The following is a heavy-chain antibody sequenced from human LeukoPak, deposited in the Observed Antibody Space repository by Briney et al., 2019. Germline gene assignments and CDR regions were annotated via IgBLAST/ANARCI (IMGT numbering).Heavy chain of an antibody. D-gene: IGHD5-24*01. CDR3: AREDGDAFDI. CDR1: GFTFSSHW. CDR2: INSDGSYI. V-gene: IGHV3-7*01. Sequence: QPGGSLRLSCAASGFTFSSHWMTWVRQAPGKGLEWVACINSDGSYIQYVDSVKGRFTSSRDNAKNSLYLQMNSLRVEDTAVYYCAREDGDAFDIWGQGTVVSVSS. J-gene: IGHJ3*02.